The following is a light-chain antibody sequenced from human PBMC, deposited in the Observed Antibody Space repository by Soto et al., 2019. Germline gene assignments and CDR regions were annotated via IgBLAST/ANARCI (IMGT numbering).Light chain of an antibody. V-gene: IGLV2-14*01. CDR2: DVS. J-gene: IGLJ2*01. CDR3: SSYTSSSPLVV. Sequence: QSALTQPASVSGSPGQSITISCTGTSSDVGGYNYVSWYQQHPGKAPKLMIYDVSNRPSGVSNRFSGSKSGNTASLTISGLQDEEEADYYCSSYTSSSPLVVFGGGTKLTVL. CDR1: SSDVGGYNY.